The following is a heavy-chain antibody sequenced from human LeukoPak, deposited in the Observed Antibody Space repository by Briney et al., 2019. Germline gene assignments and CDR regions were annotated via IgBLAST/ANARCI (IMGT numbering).Heavy chain of an antibody. V-gene: IGHV1-2*06. Sequence: ASVKVSCKASGYTFTGYYMHWVRQAPGQGLEWMGRIHPSSGATNYAQRFQGRVTLTRDTSVNTAYMELGRLTSDDTAVYYCARDLPFEDWGQGTLVTVSS. CDR1: GYTFTGYY. CDR3: ARDLPFED. J-gene: IGHJ4*02. CDR2: IHPSSGAT. D-gene: IGHD2/OR15-2a*01.